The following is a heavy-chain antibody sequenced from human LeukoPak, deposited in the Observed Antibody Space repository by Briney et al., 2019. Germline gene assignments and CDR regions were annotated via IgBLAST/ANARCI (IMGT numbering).Heavy chain of an antibody. CDR1: GFTFSSYA. J-gene: IGHJ3*02. CDR3: AKGLDNYGDYDAFDI. CDR2: ISHDGSNK. D-gene: IGHD4-17*01. V-gene: IGHV3-30-3*01. Sequence: GGSLRLSCAASGFTFSSYAMHWVRQAPGKGLEWVAVISHDGSNKYYADSVKGRFTISRDNSKNTLYLQMNSLRAEDTAVYYCAKGLDNYGDYDAFDIWGQGTMVTVSS.